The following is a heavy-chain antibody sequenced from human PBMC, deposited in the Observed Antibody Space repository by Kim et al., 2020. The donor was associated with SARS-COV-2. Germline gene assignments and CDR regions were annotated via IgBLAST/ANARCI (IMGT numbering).Heavy chain of an antibody. Sequence: SETLSLTCTVSGGSISSSSYYWGWIRQPPGKGLEWIGSIYYSGSTYYNPSLKSRVTISVDTSKNQFSLKLSSVTAADTAVYYCARGAGYFDSPSLYYGMDVWGQGTTFTVSS. CDR3: ARGAGYFDSPSLYYGMDV. CDR2: IYYSGST. J-gene: IGHJ6*02. D-gene: IGHD3-9*01. CDR1: GGSISSSSYY. V-gene: IGHV4-39*07.